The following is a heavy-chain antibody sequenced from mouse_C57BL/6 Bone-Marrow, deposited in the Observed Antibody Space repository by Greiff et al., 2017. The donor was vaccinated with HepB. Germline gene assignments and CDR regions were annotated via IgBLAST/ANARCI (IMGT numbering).Heavy chain of an antibody. CDR2: ISYSGST. D-gene: IGHD1-1*01. J-gene: IGHJ1*03. V-gene: IGHV3-1*01. CDR3: ARLYYYGRGWYFDV. CDR1: GYSITSGYD. Sequence: EVQLVESGPGMVKPSQSLSLTCTVTGYSITSGYDWHWIRHFPGNKLEWMGYISYSGSTNYNPSLKSRISITHDTSKNHFFLKLKSVTTEDTATYYCARLYYYGRGWYFDVWGTGTTVTVSS.